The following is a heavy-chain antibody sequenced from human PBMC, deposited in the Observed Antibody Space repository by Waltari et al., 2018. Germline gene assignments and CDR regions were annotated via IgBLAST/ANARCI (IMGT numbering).Heavy chain of an antibody. D-gene: IGHD6-13*01. Sequence: QVQLVQSGAEVKKPGSSVKVSCKASGDTFSSYAISWVRQAPGQGLEWMGGIIPIFGTANYAQKFQGRVTITADESTSTAYMELSSLRSEDTAVYYCARDRAPSSWPYYFDYWGQGTLVTVSS. CDR2: IIPIFGTA. CDR1: GDTFSSYA. V-gene: IGHV1-69*01. CDR3: ARDRAPSSWPYYFDY. J-gene: IGHJ4*02.